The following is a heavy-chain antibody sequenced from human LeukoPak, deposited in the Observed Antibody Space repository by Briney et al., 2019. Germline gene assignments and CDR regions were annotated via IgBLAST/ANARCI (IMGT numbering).Heavy chain of an antibody. J-gene: IGHJ4*02. CDR2: VDNNGNAA. CDR3: ARDTPNSGLNVDFDS. CDR1: GFTFNSHW. V-gene: IGHV3-74*01. Sequence: GGSLRLSCVASGFTFNSHWMHWVRQAPGKGLVWVSRVDNNGNAATYADSVKGRFTISRDNAKNTLYLQMNSLRAEDTAIYYCARDTPNSGLNVDFDSWGQGTLLAVSP. D-gene: IGHD2-15*01.